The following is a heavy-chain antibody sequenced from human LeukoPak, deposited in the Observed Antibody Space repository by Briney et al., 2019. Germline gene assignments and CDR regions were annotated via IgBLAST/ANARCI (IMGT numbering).Heavy chain of an antibody. CDR2: ISYDGSNK. V-gene: IGHV3-30-3*01. CDR1: GFTFSSYA. D-gene: IGHD5-12*01. J-gene: IGHJ4*02. CDR3: AREGYSGYDCVDY. Sequence: GGSLRLSCAASGFTFSSYAMHWVRQAPGKGLEWVAVISYDGSNKYYADSVKGRFTISRDNSKNTLYLQMNSLRAEDTAVYYCAREGYSGYDCVDYWGQGTLVTVSS.